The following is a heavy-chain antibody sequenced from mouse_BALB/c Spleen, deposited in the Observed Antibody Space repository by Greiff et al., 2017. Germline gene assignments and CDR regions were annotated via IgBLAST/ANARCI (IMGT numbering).Heavy chain of an antibody. J-gene: IGHJ4*01. V-gene: IGHV5-17*02. CDR1: GFTFSSFG. CDR3: ARRAITTATMDY. Sequence: EVKLEESGGGLVQPGGSRKLSCAASGFTFSSFGMHWVRQAPEKGLEWVAYISSGSSTIYYADTVKGRFTISRDNPKNTLFLQMTSLRSEDTAMYYCARRAITTATMDYWGQGTSVTVSS. CDR2: ISSGSSTI. D-gene: IGHD1-2*01.